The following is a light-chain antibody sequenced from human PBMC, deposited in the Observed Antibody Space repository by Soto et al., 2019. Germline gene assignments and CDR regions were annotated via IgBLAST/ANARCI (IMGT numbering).Light chain of an antibody. CDR3: MQALHTALP. Sequence: DVVVTLSPLSLPVTPGESASISCRSSQSLLHSTGYNYLDWYVQKPGQSPQLLIYLGSHRASGVPDRFSGSGSGTDFTLKISRVEAEDVGIYYCMQALHTALPFGGGTKVDIK. V-gene: IGKV2-28*01. CDR1: QSLLHSTGYNY. J-gene: IGKJ4*01. CDR2: LGS.